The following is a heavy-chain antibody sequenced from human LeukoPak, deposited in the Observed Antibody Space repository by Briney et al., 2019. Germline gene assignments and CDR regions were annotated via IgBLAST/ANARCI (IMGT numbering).Heavy chain of an antibody. D-gene: IGHD3-22*01. Sequence: PGGSLRLSCAASGFTFSSYGMHWVRQAPGKGLEWVAVISYDGSNKYYADSVKGRFTISRDNSKNTLYLQMNSLRAEDTAVYYCARDQYLYSSPNWFDPWGQGTLVTVSS. J-gene: IGHJ5*02. CDR1: GFTFSSYG. CDR2: ISYDGSNK. V-gene: IGHV3-30*03. CDR3: ARDQYLYSSPNWFDP.